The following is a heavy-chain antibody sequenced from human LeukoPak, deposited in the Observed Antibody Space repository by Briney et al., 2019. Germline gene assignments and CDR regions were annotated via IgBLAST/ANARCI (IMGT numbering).Heavy chain of an antibody. V-gene: IGHV3-15*01. CDR3: TTDYYDSSGYYWFDY. J-gene: IGHJ4*02. CDR1: GFTFSNAW. D-gene: IGHD3-22*01. CDR2: IKSKTDGGTT. Sequence: GGSLRLSCAASGFTFSNAWMSWVRQAPGKGLEWVGRIKSKTDGGTTDYAAPVKGRFTISRDDSKNTLYLQMNSLKTGDTAVYYCTTDYYDSSGYYWFDYWGQGTLVTVSS.